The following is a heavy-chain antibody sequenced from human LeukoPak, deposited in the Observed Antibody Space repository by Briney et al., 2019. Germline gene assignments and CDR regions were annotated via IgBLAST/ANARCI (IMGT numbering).Heavy chain of an antibody. Sequence: ASVTVSCKASGYTFTSYDINWVRQAPGQGLEWMGWMNPNSGNTDYAQKFQGRVTITRNTSISTAYMELSSLRSEDTAVYYCARGDPEGGFDYWGQGTLVTVSS. V-gene: IGHV1-8*03. CDR2: MNPNSGNT. D-gene: IGHD3-16*01. CDR3: ARGDPEGGFDY. CDR1: GYTFTSYD. J-gene: IGHJ4*02.